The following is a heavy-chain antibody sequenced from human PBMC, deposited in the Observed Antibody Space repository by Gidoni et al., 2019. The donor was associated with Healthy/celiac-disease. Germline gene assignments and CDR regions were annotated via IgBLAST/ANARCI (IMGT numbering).Heavy chain of an antibody. V-gene: IGHV3-9*01. CDR2: ISWNSGSI. Sequence: EVQLVESGGGLVQPGRSLRLSCAASGFTFDDYAMPWVRQAPGKGLEWVSGISWNSGSIGYADSVKGRFTISRDNAKNSLYLQMNSLRAEDTALYYCAKDRRITIFGVVTESGYGMDVWGQGTTVTVSS. CDR1: GFTFDDYA. J-gene: IGHJ6*02. CDR3: AKDRRITIFGVVTESGYGMDV. D-gene: IGHD3-3*01.